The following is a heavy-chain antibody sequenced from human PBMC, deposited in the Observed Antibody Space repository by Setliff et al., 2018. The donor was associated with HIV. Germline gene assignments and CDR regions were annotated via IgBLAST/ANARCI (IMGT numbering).Heavy chain of an antibody. V-gene: IGHV1-18*01. CDR2: ISAYNGNT. D-gene: IGHD3-10*01. J-gene: IGHJ4*02. CDR1: GYTFINYG. CDR3: ARDGYYYGSGSYSSFDY. Sequence: ASVKVSCKAFGYTFINYGISWVRQAPGQGLEWMGWISAYNGNTNYPQKLQDRVTMTTDTSASTAYMELRSLRSDDTAVYYCARDGYYYGSGSYSSFDYWGQGTLVTVSS.